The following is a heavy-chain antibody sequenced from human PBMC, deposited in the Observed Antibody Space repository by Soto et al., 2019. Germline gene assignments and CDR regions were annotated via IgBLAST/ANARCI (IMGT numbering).Heavy chain of an antibody. CDR3: ARGDYGTGGYPFPYFDY. CDR2: INPDSGAT. J-gene: IGHJ4*02. CDR1: GYSFTGYY. V-gene: IGHV1-2*02. Sequence: HEHLVQSGAEVKRPGASLKVSCKASGYSFTGYYIHWVRQAPGQGLEWMGWINPDSGATNYAQNFQGRVTLTSDRSISTAYMDLTSLTPDDTAVYYCARGDYGTGGYPFPYFDYWGQGTLVIVSS. D-gene: IGHD2-8*02.